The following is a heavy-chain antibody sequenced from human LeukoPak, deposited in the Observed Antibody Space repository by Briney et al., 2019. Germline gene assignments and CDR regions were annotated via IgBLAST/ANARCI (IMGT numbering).Heavy chain of an antibody. J-gene: IGHJ4*02. D-gene: IGHD2-2*01. CDR2: IIPIFGTA. V-gene: IGHV1-69*01. Sequence: ASVKVSCKASGGTFSSYAISWVRQAPGQGLEWMGGIIPIFGTANYAQKFQGRVTITADESTSTAYMELSSLRSEDTAVYYCARGSKPPGYCSSTSCYFARIDYWGQGTLVTVSS. CDR1: GGTFSSYA. CDR3: ARGSKPPGYCSSTSCYFARIDY.